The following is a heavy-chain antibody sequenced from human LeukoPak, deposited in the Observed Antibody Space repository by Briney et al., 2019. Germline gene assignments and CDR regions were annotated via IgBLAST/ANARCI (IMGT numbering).Heavy chain of an antibody. CDR1: EYTFISYS. J-gene: IGHJ6*02. CDR3: ARGSCSSTSCFMDV. Sequence: ASVKVSCKASEYTFISYSIHWVRQAPGQRLEWMGWINAGKGNTKYSQNLQGRVTVTGDTSASTAYMELSSLTSEDTAVYYCARGSCSSTSCFMDVWGQGTTVTVSS. CDR2: INAGKGNT. V-gene: IGHV1-3*01. D-gene: IGHD2-2*01.